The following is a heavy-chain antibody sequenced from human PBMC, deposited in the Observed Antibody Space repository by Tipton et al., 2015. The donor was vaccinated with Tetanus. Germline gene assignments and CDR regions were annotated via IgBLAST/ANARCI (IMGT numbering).Heavy chain of an antibody. CDR1: GFSLSSYA. Sequence: SLRLSCEASGFSLSSYAMEWVRQAPGKGLEWVAVIWSDGRVKHYAESGQGRFTISRDNSKNTLSLQMNNLRPEDTAVYYCAKGPSYGTGVGPAALWGQGTKVSLSS. V-gene: IGHV3-33*03. D-gene: IGHD2-8*02. J-gene: IGHJ3*01. CDR3: AKGPSYGTGVGPAAL. CDR2: IWSDGRVK.